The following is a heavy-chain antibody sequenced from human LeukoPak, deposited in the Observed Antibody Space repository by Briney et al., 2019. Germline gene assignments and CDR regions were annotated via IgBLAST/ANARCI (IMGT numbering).Heavy chain of an antibody. CDR3: AMRERLAAAFDY. J-gene: IGHJ4*02. CDR1: GGSISGASYY. D-gene: IGHD6-13*01. Sequence: ASETLSLTCTAPGGSISGASYYWSWIRQPAGKGLEWIGRIYTSGSTNYNPSLKSRVTISVDTSKNQFSLKLSSVTAADTAVYYCAMRERLAAAFDYWGQGTLVTVSS. CDR2: IYTSGST. V-gene: IGHV4-61*02.